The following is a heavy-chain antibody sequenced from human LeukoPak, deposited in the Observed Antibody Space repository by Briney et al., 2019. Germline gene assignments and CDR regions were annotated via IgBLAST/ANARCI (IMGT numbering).Heavy chain of an antibody. J-gene: IGHJ4*02. CDR1: GYTFTSYD. CDR2: INPNSGGT. V-gene: IGHV1-2*02. Sequence: ASVKVSCKASGYTFTSYDINWVRQATGQGLEWMGWINPNSGGTNYAQKFQGRVTMTRDTSISTAYMELSRLRSDDTAVYYCARGRHSSSWRIDYWGQGTLVTVSS. D-gene: IGHD6-13*01. CDR3: ARGRHSSSWRIDY.